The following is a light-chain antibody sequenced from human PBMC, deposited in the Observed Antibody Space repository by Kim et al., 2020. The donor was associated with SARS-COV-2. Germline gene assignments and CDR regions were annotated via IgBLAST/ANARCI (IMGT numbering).Light chain of an antibody. Sequence: SPGERAALYGRASQSVSSYLAWYQQKPGQAPRLLIYDASNRATGIPARFSGSGSGTDFTLTISSLEPEDFAVYYCQQRSNWPSITFGQGTRLEIK. CDR2: DAS. V-gene: IGKV3-11*01. CDR3: QQRSNWPSIT. J-gene: IGKJ5*01. CDR1: QSVSSY.